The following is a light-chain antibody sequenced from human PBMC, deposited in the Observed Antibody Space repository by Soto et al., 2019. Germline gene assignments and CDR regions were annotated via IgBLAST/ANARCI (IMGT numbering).Light chain of an antibody. CDR3: QQYGSSTYT. CDR2: AVS. Sequence: EILMTQSPATLSVSPGERATLSCRASQSVSSNLAWYQQKPGQAPRLLIYAVSTRAPGIPARFSGSGSGTEFTLTISRLEPEDFAMYYCQQYGSSTYTFGQGTKVDIK. V-gene: IGKV3-15*01. CDR1: QSVSSN. J-gene: IGKJ2*01.